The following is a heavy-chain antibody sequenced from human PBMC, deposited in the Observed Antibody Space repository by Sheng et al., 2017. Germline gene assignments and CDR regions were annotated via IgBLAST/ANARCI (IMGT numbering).Heavy chain of an antibody. V-gene: IGHV3-23*04. CDR3: ATKGRNGYYLGSYYYYYMDV. J-gene: IGHJ6*03. D-gene: IGHD3-22*01. CDR2: ISGSGGST. CDR1: GFTFSSYG. Sequence: EVQLVESGGGLVQPGGTLRLSCAASGFTFSSYGMSWVRQAPGKGLEWVSAISGSGGSTYYADSVKGRFTISRDNSKNTLYLQMNSLRAEDTAVYYCATKGRNGYYLGSYYYYYMDVWGKGTTVTVSS.